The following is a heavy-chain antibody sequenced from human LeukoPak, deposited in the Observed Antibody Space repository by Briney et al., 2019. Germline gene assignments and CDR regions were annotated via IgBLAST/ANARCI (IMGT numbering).Heavy chain of an antibody. CDR1: GFTFSSYG. V-gene: IGHV3-33*01. CDR3: ARDPRIMGDYAPHFDY. CDR2: IWYDGSNK. Sequence: GGSLRLSCAASGFTFSSYGMHWVRQAPGKGLEWVAVIWYDGSNKYYADSVKGRFTISRDNSKNTLYLQMNSLRAEDTAVYYCARDPRIMGDYAPHFDYWGQGTLVTVSS. D-gene: IGHD4-17*01. J-gene: IGHJ4*02.